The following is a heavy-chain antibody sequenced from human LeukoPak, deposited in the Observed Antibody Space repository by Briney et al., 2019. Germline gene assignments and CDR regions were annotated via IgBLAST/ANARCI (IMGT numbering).Heavy chain of an antibody. Sequence: SETLSLTCTVSGGSIRSYYWSWIRQPPGKGLEWVGYIYYSGSTNYNPSLESRVTISVDTSKNQFSLKLSSVTAADTAVYYCARDRGGISWFGIDYYYYYMDVWGKGTTVTVSS. CDR3: ARDRGGISWFGIDYYYYYMDV. J-gene: IGHJ6*03. CDR1: GGSIRSYY. CDR2: IYYSGST. V-gene: IGHV4-59*01. D-gene: IGHD3-10*01.